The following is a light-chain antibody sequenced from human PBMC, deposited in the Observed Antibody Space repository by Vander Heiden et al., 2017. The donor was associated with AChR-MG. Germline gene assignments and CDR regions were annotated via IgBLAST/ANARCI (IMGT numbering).Light chain of an antibody. Sequence: EIVLTPSPCTLSLSPGERATPSCRARQSVSSSNLAWYQQKPGQAPRLLIYGASRRATGIPDRFSGSGSGTDFTLTISRLEPEDFAVYYCQQYGSSPVTFGQGTKVEIK. CDR1: QSVSSSN. CDR3: QQYGSSPVT. J-gene: IGKJ3*01. CDR2: GAS. V-gene: IGKV3-20*01.